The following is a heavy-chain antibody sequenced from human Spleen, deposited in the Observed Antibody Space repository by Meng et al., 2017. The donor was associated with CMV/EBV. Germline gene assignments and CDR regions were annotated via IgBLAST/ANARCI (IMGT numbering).Heavy chain of an antibody. CDR1: GYSISSGYY. Sequence: SETLSLTCTVSGYSISSGYYWGWIRQPPGKGLEWIGSIYHSGSTYYNPSLKSRVTISVDTSKNQFSLKLSSVTAADTAVYYCAGTSEHCSSTSCYTNWFDPWGQGTLVTVPQ. V-gene: IGHV4-38-2*02. CDR3: AGTSEHCSSTSCYTNWFDP. CDR2: IYHSGST. D-gene: IGHD2-2*02. J-gene: IGHJ5*02.